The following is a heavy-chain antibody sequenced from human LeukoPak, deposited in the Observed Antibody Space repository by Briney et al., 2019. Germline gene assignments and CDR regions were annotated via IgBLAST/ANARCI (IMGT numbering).Heavy chain of an antibody. CDR3: ARGRPHGNDY. J-gene: IGHJ4*02. CDR1: GFTFSDYY. V-gene: IGHV3-74*01. D-gene: IGHD4-23*01. CDR2: IASDGSST. Sequence: GGSLRLSCAASGFTFSDYYMSWIRQAPGKGLVWVSRIASDGSSTTYADSVKGRFSISRDNAKNTLYLQMNSLRVEDTAVYYCARGRPHGNDYWGQGTLVTVSS.